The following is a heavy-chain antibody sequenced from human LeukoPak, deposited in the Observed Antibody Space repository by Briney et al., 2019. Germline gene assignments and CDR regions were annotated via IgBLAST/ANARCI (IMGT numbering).Heavy chain of an antibody. CDR1: GFTFSSYG. D-gene: IGHD4-23*01. V-gene: IGHV3-74*01. Sequence: GRSLRLSCAASGFTFSSYGMHWVRQAPGKGLVWVSRISNDGTSTSYADSVKGRFTISRDNAKNTLYLQMNSLRAEDTAVYYCARDAYGGNSGDYWGQGTLVTVSS. CDR3: ARDAYGGNSGDY. CDR2: ISNDGTST. J-gene: IGHJ4*02.